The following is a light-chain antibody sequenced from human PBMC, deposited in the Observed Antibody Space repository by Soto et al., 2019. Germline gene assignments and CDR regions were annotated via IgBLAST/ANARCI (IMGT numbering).Light chain of an antibody. Sequence: IVMTQSPATLSLSPGEGATLSCRASQSVGTTLAWYQQKPGQAPSLLIYGASTRATGIPARLSGSGSGTEFTLTISSLQSEDFAVYYCQQYNNWPQGITFGQGTKVDIK. CDR2: GAS. CDR1: QSVGTT. CDR3: QQYNNWPQGIT. V-gene: IGKV3-15*01. J-gene: IGKJ1*01.